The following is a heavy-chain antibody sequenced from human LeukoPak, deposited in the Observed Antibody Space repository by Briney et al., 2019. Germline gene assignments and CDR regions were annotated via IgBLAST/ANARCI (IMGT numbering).Heavy chain of an antibody. V-gene: IGHV4-39*01. CDR1: GGSISSSSYY. Sequence: PSETLSLTCTVSGGSISSSSYYWGWIRQPPGTGLEWIGSIYYSGSSYYNPSLKSRVTIPVDMSKNQFSLRLSSVTAADTAVYYCARLTTFTSSWHYFYYYYMDVWGKGTTVTISS. D-gene: IGHD6-13*01. J-gene: IGHJ6*03. CDR2: IYYSGSS. CDR3: ARLTTFTSSWHYFYYYYMDV.